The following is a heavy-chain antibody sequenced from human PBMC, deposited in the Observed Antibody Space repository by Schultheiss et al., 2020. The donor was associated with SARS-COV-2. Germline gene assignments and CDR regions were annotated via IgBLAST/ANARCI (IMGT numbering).Heavy chain of an antibody. Sequence: GGSLRLSCAASGFTFSSYGMHWVRQAPGKGLEWVAVISYDGSNKYYADSVKGRFTISRDNSKNTLYLQMNSLRAEDTAVYYCAKDDWGARGRSLPHPDPYYYYGMDVWGQGTTVTVSS. CDR2: ISYDGSNK. CDR3: AKDDWGARGRSLPHPDPYYYYGMDV. V-gene: IGHV3-30*18. CDR1: GFTFSSYG. J-gene: IGHJ6*02. D-gene: IGHD3-16*01.